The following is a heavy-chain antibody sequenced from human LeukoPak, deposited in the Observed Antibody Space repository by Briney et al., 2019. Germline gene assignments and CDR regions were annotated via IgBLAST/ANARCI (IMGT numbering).Heavy chain of an antibody. Sequence: PSETLSLTCSVSGYSISSGYYWGWIRQPPGKGLEWIGSIYHSGSTHCNPSLKSRVTISVDMSKNQVSLKLSSVTAADTAVYYCARVKGGYPNWFDPWGQGTLVTVSS. D-gene: IGHD5-18*01. J-gene: IGHJ5*02. CDR1: GYSISSGYY. V-gene: IGHV4-38-2*02. CDR2: IYHSGST. CDR3: ARVKGGYPNWFDP.